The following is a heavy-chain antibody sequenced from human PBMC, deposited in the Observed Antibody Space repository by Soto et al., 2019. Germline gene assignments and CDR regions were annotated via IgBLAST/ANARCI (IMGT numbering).Heavy chain of an antibody. V-gene: IGHV1-18*01. J-gene: IGHJ3*02. Sequence: ASVKVSCKASGYTFTSYGISWVRQAPGQGLEWMGWISAYNGNTNYAQKLQGRVTMTTDTSTSTAYMELRSLRSDDTAVYYCAISLMGDYGDYDAFDIWGQGTMVTVSS. CDR1: GYTFTSYG. CDR3: AISLMGDYGDYDAFDI. CDR2: ISAYNGNT. D-gene: IGHD4-17*01.